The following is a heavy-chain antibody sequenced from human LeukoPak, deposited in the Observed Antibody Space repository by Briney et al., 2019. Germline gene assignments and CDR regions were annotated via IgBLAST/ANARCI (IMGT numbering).Heavy chain of an antibody. Sequence: QTSETLSLTCTVSGGSISSGDYYWSWIRQPPGKGLECIGYIYYSGSTYYNPSLKSRVTISVDTSKNQFSLKLSSVTAADTAVYYCARVGVTMVRGVPYCFDYWGQGTLVTVSS. D-gene: IGHD3-10*01. CDR3: ARVGVTMVRGVPYCFDY. V-gene: IGHV4-30-4*01. CDR2: IYYSGST. J-gene: IGHJ4*02. CDR1: GGSISSGDYY.